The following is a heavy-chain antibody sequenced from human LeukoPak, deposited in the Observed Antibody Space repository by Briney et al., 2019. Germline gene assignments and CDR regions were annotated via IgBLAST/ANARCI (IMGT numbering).Heavy chain of an antibody. CDR1: GFTFSSYS. J-gene: IGHJ4*02. CDR2: ISSSSSYI. D-gene: IGHD6-13*01. V-gene: IGHV3-21*01. CDR3: AREAIGSSWRISPRQFDY. Sequence: PGGSLRLSCAASGFTFSSYSMNWVRQAPGKGLEWVSSISSSSSYIYYADSVKGRFTISRDNAKNTLYLQMNSLRAEDTAVYYCAREAIGSSWRISPRQFDYWGQGTLVTVSS.